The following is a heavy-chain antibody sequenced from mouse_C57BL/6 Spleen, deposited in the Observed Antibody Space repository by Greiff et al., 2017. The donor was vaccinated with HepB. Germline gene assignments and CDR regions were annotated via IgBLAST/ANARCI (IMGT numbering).Heavy chain of an antibody. CDR3: TYYYYGRGMDY. Sequence: VQLQQSGAELVRPGASVKMSCTASGFNIKDDYMHWVKQRPEQGLEWIGWIDPENGDTEYAAKFKGKATITADTSSNTAYLQLSSLTSEDTAVYYCTYYYYGRGMDYWGQGTPVTVSS. V-gene: IGHV14-4*01. CDR2: IDPENGDT. D-gene: IGHD1-1*01. J-gene: IGHJ4*01. CDR1: GFNIKDDY.